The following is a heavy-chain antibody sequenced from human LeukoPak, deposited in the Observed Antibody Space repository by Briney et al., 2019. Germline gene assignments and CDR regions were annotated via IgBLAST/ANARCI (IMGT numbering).Heavy chain of an antibody. V-gene: IGHV3-53*01. J-gene: IGHJ3*02. D-gene: IGHD2-21*01. CDR2: IYSGGST. Sequence: PGGSLRLSCAASGFTVSSNYMSWVRQAPGKGLEWVSVIYSGGSTYYADSVKGRFTISRDNSKNTLYLQMNSLRAEDTALYYCVRDRRFPDDVFDIWGQGTMVTVSS. CDR1: GFTVSSNY. CDR3: VRDRRFPDDVFDI.